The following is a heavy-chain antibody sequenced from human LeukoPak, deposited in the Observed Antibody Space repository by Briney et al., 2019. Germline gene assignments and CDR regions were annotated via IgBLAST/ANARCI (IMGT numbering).Heavy chain of an antibody. CDR3: TELARAPRDFDY. Sequence: GGSLRLSCTAPGFTFGDYAMSWFRQAPGKGLEWVGFIRSKAYGGATEYAASVKGRFTISRDDSKSIAYLQMNSLKIEDTAVYYCTELARAPRDFDYWGQGTLVTVSS. V-gene: IGHV3-49*03. J-gene: IGHJ4*01. D-gene: IGHD3-10*01. CDR2: IRSKAYGGAT. CDR1: GFTFGDYA.